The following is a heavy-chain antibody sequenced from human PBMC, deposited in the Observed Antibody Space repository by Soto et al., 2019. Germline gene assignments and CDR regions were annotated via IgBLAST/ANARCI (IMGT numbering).Heavy chain of an antibody. CDR1: GYTFSSYH. Sequence: ASVKVSCKASGYTFSSYHISWVRQAPGQGLEWMGWISAYNSNTNYAQKIQGRVTMTTDTSTSTAYMELRSLRSDDTAVYYFARVYSSGWYDRRRSAFDIWGQGTMVTVSS. D-gene: IGHD6-19*01. V-gene: IGHV1-18*01. J-gene: IGHJ3*02. CDR2: ISAYNSNT. CDR3: ARVYSSGWYDRRRSAFDI.